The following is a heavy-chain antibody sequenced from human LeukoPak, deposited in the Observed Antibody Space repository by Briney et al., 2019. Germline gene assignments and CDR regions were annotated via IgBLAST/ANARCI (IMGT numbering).Heavy chain of an antibody. Sequence: SETLSLTCAVYGGSFSGYYWSWIRQPPGKGLEWIGEINHSGSTNYNPSLKSRVTISVDTSKNQFSLKLSSVTAADTAVYYCAGGGQLWSPAFDYWGQGTLVTVSS. CDR1: GGSFSGYY. CDR2: INHSGST. V-gene: IGHV4-34*01. CDR3: AGGGQLWSPAFDY. D-gene: IGHD5-18*01. J-gene: IGHJ4*02.